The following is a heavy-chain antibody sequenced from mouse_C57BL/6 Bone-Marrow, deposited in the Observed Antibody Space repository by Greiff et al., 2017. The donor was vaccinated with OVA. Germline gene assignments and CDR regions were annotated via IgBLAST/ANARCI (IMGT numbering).Heavy chain of an antibody. CDR3: TREGAVVATEDFDY. CDR1: GYTFTDYE. CDR2: IDPETGGT. Sequence: LVESGAELVRPGASVTLSCKASGYTFTDYEMHWVKQTPVHGLEWIGAIDPETGGTAYNQKFKGKAILTADKSSSTAYMELRSLTSEDSAVYYCTREGAVVATEDFDYWGQGTTLTVSS. D-gene: IGHD1-1*01. V-gene: IGHV1-15*01. J-gene: IGHJ2*01.